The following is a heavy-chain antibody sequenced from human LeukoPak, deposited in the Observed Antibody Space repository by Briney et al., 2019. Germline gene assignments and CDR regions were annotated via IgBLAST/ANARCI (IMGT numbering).Heavy chain of an antibody. J-gene: IGHJ4*02. Sequence: PSETLSLTCTVSGGSISSYYWSWIRQPPGKGLEWIGYSYYSGSTNYNPSLKSRVTISVDTSKKQFSLKMRSVTAADTAVYYCARHHPIAEADPFLDYWGQGTLVTVSS. CDR2: SYYSGST. V-gene: IGHV4-59*08. D-gene: IGHD6-13*01. CDR1: GGSISSYY. CDR3: ARHHPIAEADPFLDY.